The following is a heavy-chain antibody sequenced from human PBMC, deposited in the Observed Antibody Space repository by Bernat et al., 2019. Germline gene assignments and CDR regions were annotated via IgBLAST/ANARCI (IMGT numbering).Heavy chain of an antibody. D-gene: IGHD5-12*01. Sequence: EVQLVESGGALVQPGGSLRLSCAASGFTFSSYWMSWVRQAPGKGLEWVANIKQDGSEKYYVDSLKGRFTISRDNAKNSLYLQMNSLRAEDTAVYYCARDRGVATISVYFDYWGQGTLVTVSS. V-gene: IGHV3-7*03. CDR2: IKQDGSEK. J-gene: IGHJ4*02. CDR3: ARDRGVATISVYFDY. CDR1: GFTFSSYW.